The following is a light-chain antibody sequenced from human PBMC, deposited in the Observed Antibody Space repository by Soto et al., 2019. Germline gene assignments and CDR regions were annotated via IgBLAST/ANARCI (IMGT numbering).Light chain of an antibody. V-gene: IGLV2-14*01. J-gene: IGLJ2*01. CDR2: EVN. Sequence: QSALTQPASVSGSPGQSITISCTGTSSDVGGYNFVSWYQQHPGKAPKLMIFEVNNRPSGVSNRFSGSKSGNTASLTISGLQAGDEADYYCSSWTSSTTQVLGGGTQLTVL. CDR1: SSDVGGYNF. CDR3: SSWTSSTTQV.